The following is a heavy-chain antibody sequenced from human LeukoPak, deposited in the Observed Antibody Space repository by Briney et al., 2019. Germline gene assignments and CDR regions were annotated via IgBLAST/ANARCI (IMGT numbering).Heavy chain of an antibody. CDR2: ISGSGGST. D-gene: IGHD1-14*01. V-gene: IGHV3-23*01. J-gene: IGHJ4*02. Sequence: PGGSLRLSCAASGFTFSNYGMHWVRQAPGKGLEWVSAISGSGGSTYYADSVKGRFTISRDNSKNTLYLQMNSLRAEDTAVYYCAKSVSVEPRYYFDYWGQGTLVTVSS. CDR1: GFTFSNYG. CDR3: AKSVSVEPRYYFDY.